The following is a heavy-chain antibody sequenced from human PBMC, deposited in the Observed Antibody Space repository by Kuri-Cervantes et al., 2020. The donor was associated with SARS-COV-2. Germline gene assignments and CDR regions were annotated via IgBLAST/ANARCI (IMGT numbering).Heavy chain of an antibody. J-gene: IGHJ5*02. CDR3: ARDQDYGDYVEVGWFDP. CDR1: GGSISSGTYY. Sequence: SETLSLTCTVSGGSISSGTYYWSWIRQPAGKGLEWIGHIYASGSTNYNPSLKSRVTMSVDTSKNQFSLKLSSVTAADTAVYYCARDQDYGDYVEVGWFDPWGQGTLVTVSS. D-gene: IGHD4-17*01. CDR2: IYASGST. V-gene: IGHV4-61*09.